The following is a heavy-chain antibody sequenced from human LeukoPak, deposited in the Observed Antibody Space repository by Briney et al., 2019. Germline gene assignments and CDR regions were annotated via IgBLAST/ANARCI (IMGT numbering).Heavy chain of an antibody. Sequence: PGGSLRLSCAASGFTFSSYGMHWVRQAPGKGLEWVAIISYDGTNKYYADSVKGRFTISRDNSKNTLYLQMNSLRAEDTAVYYCATEWVVGATIDYFDYWGQGTLVTVSS. CDR2: ISYDGTNK. V-gene: IGHV3-30*03. CDR3: ATEWVVGATIDYFDY. CDR1: GFTFSSYG. J-gene: IGHJ4*02. D-gene: IGHD1-26*01.